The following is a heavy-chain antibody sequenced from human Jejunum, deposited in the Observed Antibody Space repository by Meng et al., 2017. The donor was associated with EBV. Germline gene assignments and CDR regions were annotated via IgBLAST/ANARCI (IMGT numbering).Heavy chain of an antibody. J-gene: IGHJ5*02. CDR2: INHSGRT. CDR1: GGSFGNFY. V-gene: IGHV4-34*01. D-gene: IGHD1-26*01. Sequence: QVQLQQWGAGLLKPSETLSLTCGVYGGSFGNFYWSWIHQPPGKGLEWIGEINHSGRTNYDPSLKSRVSISLDTSKNQFSLKLNSVTAADTAVYYCAGGKYVAWEVLYAWGQGTLVTVSS. CDR3: AGGKYVAWEVLYA.